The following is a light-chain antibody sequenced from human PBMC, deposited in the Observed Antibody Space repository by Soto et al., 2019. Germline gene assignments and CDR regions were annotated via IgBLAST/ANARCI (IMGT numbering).Light chain of an antibody. CDR1: QSISSW. V-gene: IGKV1-5*01. CDR2: DAS. Sequence: DLHMTQSPSTLSASVGDRVTITCRASQSISSWLAWYKQKPGKAPKLLIYDASILESGVPSRFSGVGSGTDFTLTISSLQPDDFATYYCQQYNSYSSTFGQGTKVDIK. CDR3: QQYNSYSST. J-gene: IGKJ1*01.